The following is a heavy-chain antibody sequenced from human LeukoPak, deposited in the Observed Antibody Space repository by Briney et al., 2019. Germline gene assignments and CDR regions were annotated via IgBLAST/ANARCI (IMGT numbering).Heavy chain of an antibody. D-gene: IGHD6-19*01. V-gene: IGHV3-23*01. CDR2: ISGSGGST. Sequence: GGSLRLSCVVSGLTFSDYAMSWVRQAPGKGLEWVSAISGSGGSTYYADSVKGRFTSSRDNSKNTLYLQMNSLRAEDTAVYYCAKLAGGWRVYYFDYWGQGTLVTVSS. CDR1: GLTFSDYA. CDR3: AKLAGGWRVYYFDY. J-gene: IGHJ4*02.